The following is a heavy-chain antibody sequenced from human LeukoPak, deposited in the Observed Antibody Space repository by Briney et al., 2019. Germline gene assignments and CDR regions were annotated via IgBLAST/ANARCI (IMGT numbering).Heavy chain of an antibody. V-gene: IGHV3-23*01. CDR2: ISGSGGST. J-gene: IGHJ5*02. CDR3: ARDRYPKILYAEPSPPTVTIGVGRFDP. CDR1: GFTFSSYA. D-gene: IGHD4-17*01. Sequence: PGGSLRLSCAASGFTFSSYAMSWVRQAPGKGLEWVSAISGSGGSTYYADSVKGRFTISRDNSKNTLYLQMNSLRSEDTAVYYCARDRYPKILYAEPSPPTVTIGVGRFDPWGQGTLVTVSS.